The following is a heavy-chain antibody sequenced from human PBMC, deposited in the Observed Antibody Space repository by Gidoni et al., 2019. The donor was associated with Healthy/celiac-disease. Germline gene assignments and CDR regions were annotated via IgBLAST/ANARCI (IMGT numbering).Heavy chain of an antibody. D-gene: IGHD2-15*01. V-gene: IGHV3-30-3*01. Sequence: QVQLVESGGGVVQPGRSLRLSCAASGFTFSSYAMHWVRQAPGKGLEWVAVISYDGSNKYYADSVKGRFTISRDNSKNTLYLQMNSLRAEDTAVYYCARDRGYCSGGSCYSGYFDYWGQGTLVTVSS. CDR2: ISYDGSNK. CDR1: GFTFSSYA. J-gene: IGHJ4*02. CDR3: ARDRGYCSGGSCYSGYFDY.